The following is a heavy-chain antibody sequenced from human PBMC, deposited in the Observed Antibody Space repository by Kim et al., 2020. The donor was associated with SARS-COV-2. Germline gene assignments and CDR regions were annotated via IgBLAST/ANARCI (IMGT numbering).Heavy chain of an antibody. CDR2: INQDESEK. CDR3: TRDLNWDAY. CDR1: GFTFSAHW. J-gene: IGHJ4*02. V-gene: IGHV3-7*03. Sequence: GGSLRLSCAASGFTFSAHWMTWVRQAPGKGLEWVANINQDESEKYYLDSVKGRFTISRDNAKNSLYLQMNSLRAEDTALYYCTRDLNWDAYWGQGTLVTV. D-gene: IGHD7-27*01.